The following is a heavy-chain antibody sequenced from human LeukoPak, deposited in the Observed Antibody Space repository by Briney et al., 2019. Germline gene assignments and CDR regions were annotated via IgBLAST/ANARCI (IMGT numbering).Heavy chain of an antibody. V-gene: IGHV5-51*01. CDR2: IYPGDSDT. CDR3: VRFGLTSSLDY. CDR1: GYSFTSYW. D-gene: IGHD6-13*01. J-gene: IGHJ4*02. Sequence: GESLKISCKGSGYSFTSYWIGWVRQMPGKGLDWMGIIYPGDSDTRYSPSFQGQVTISADKSISTAYLQLSGLRASDTAIYYCVRFGLTSSLDYWGQGTLVTVSS.